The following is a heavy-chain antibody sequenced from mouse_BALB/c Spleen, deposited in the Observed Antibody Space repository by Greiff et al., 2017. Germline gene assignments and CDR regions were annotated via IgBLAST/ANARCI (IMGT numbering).Heavy chain of an antibody. Sequence: VKLVESGPGLVAPSQSLSITCTVSGFSLTSYGVHWVRQPPGKGLEWLGVIWAGGSTNYNSALMSRLSISKDNSKSQVFLKMNSLQTDDTAMYYCARDRYDGAMDYWGQGTSVTVSS. CDR1: GFSLTSYG. J-gene: IGHJ4*01. D-gene: IGHD2-14*01. CDR3: ARDRYDGAMDY. CDR2: IWAGGST. V-gene: IGHV2-9*02.